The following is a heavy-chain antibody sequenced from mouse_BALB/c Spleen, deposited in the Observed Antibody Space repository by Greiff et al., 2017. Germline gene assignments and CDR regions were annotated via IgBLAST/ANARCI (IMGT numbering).Heavy chain of an antibody. CDR2: ISSGSSTI. D-gene: IGHD2-12*01. CDR3: ARDPPLRRDYAMDY. CDR1: GFTFSSFG. Sequence: EVQRVESGGGLVQPGGSRKLSCAASGFTFSSFGMHWVRQAPEKGLEWVAYISSGSSTIYYADTVKGRFTISRDNPKNTLFLQMTSLRSEDTAMYYCARDPPLRRDYAMDYWGQGTSVTVSS. V-gene: IGHV5-17*02. J-gene: IGHJ4*01.